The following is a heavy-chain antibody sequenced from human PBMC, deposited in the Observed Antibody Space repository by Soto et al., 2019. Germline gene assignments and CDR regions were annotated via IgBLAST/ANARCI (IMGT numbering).Heavy chain of an antibody. V-gene: IGHV3-23*01. D-gene: IGHD1-26*01. J-gene: IGHJ4*02. Sequence: VQLLESGGGLVQPGGSLRLSCAASGFTFSIYAMSWVRQAPGKGLEWVSGIGGGNDDTYYADSVKGRFTISRDNSKSTLSLQMNGLRAEDTAVYYCAKVSLVGATSEAYDYWGQGTLVTVSS. CDR2: IGGGNDDT. CDR1: GFTFSIYA. CDR3: AKVSLVGATSEAYDY.